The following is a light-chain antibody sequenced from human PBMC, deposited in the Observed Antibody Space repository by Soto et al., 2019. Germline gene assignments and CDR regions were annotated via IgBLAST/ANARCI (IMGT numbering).Light chain of an antibody. Sequence: DIVMTQSPLSLPVTPGEPASIYCRSSQSLLNSNGNNYLDWYLQKPGQSPQLLIYLGSNRASGVPDMFSGSGSVTDFTLKISIVEAEDVLVYYYKHALQTHITFGPGTKVDIK. CDR3: KHALQTHIT. J-gene: IGKJ3*01. CDR1: QSLLNSNGNNY. CDR2: LGS. V-gene: IGKV2-28*01.